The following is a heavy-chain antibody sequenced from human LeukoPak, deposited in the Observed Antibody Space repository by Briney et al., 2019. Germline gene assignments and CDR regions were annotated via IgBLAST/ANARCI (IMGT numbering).Heavy chain of an antibody. D-gene: IGHD3-3*01. V-gene: IGHV4-61*02. CDR2: IYTSGST. CDR3: ARLTAWNGYYDAFDI. J-gene: IGHJ3*02. CDR1: GGSISSGSYY. Sequence: SETLSLTCTVSGGSISSGSYYWSWIRQPAGKGLEWIGRIYTSGSTNYNPSLKSRVTISVDTSKNQFSLKLSSVTAADTAVYYCARLTAWNGYYDAFDIWGQGTMVTVSS.